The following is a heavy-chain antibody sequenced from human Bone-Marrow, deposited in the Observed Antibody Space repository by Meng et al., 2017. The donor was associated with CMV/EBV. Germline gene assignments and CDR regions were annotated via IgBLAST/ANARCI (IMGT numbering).Heavy chain of an antibody. CDR1: GFTVSSNY. CDR3: SSELRILEGYYYYGMDV. Sequence: GGSLRLSCAASGFTVSSNYMSWVRQAPGKGLEWVSSISSSSTIYYADSVKGRFTISRDNAKNSLYLQMNSLRAEDTAVYYCSSELRILEGYYYYGMDVWGQGTTVTISS. CDR2: ISSSSTI. V-gene: IGHV3-69-1*02. J-gene: IGHJ6*02. D-gene: IGHD3-3*01.